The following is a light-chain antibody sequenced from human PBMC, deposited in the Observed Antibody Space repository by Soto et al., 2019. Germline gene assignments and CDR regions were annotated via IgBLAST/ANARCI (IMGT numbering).Light chain of an antibody. V-gene: IGKV3-15*01. Sequence: VMTQAPATLSVSPGERATLSCRASQTINNNVAWYQLKDGQVPRLVIYGASTRATDIPARFSGSGSGTDFTLTISRLEPEDFAVYYCQQYNNWPLTFGGGTKVDIK. CDR1: QTINNN. J-gene: IGKJ4*01. CDR2: GAS. CDR3: QQYNNWPLT.